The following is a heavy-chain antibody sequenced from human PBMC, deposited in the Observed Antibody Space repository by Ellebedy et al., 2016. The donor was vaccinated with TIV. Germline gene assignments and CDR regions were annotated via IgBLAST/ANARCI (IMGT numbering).Heavy chain of an antibody. CDR3: VRDMVRSGEVSGRYYYSGMDV. CDR1: GFTFDDYA. Sequence: PGGSLRLSCAASGFTFDDYAMHWVRQVPGKGLEWVSLITGGGDSTKYADSVRGRFTISRDNSKNSLYLQMNSLRPEDAALYYCVRDMVRSGEVSGRYYYSGMDVWGQGTAITVSS. D-gene: IGHD1-26*01. V-gene: IGHV3-43*02. CDR2: ITGGGDST. J-gene: IGHJ6*02.